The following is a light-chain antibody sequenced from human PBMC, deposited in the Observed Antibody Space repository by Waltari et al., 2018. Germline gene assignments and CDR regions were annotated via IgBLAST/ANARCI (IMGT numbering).Light chain of an antibody. Sequence: SCRASQSVSTSLAWYQQKPGQAPRLLIYGASNRAAGIPDRFSGSGSGTDFSLTISRLEPEDFAVYYCQHYVRLPATFGQGTKVEIK. V-gene: IGKV3-20*01. J-gene: IGKJ1*01. CDR3: QHYVRLPAT. CDR1: QSVSTS. CDR2: GAS.